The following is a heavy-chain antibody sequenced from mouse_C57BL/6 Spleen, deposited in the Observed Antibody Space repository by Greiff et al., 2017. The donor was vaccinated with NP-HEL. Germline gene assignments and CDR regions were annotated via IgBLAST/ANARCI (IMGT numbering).Heavy chain of an antibody. CDR3: ARNYDYDGGYFDV. Sequence: QVQLQQSGPELVKPGASVKISCKASGYAFSSSWMNWVKQRPGKGLEWIGRIYPGDGDTNYNGKFKGKATLTADKSSSTAYMQLSSLTSEDSAVYFCARNYDYDGGYFDVWGTGTTVTVSS. D-gene: IGHD2-4*01. CDR1: GYAFSSSW. CDR2: IYPGDGDT. J-gene: IGHJ1*03. V-gene: IGHV1-82*01.